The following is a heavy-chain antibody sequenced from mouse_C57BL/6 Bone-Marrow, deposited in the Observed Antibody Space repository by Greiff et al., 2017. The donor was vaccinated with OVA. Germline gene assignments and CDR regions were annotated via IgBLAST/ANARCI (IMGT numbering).Heavy chain of an antibody. Sequence: VKVVESGAELVKPGASVKISCKASGYAFSSYWMNWVKQRPGKGLEWIGQIYPGDGDTNYNGKFKGKATLTADKSSSTAYMQLSSLTSEDSAVYFCARKGWLTFAYWGQGTLVTVSA. D-gene: IGHD2-3*01. CDR1: GYAFSSYW. CDR3: ARKGWLTFAY. V-gene: IGHV1-80*01. J-gene: IGHJ3*01. CDR2: IYPGDGDT.